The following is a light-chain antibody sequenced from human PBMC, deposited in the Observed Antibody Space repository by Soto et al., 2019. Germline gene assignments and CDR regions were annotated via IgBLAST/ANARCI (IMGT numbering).Light chain of an antibody. CDR3: QQRRSWPIT. CDR2: DAS. J-gene: IGKJ5*01. Sequence: EIVLTQSPATLSLSPGERATLSCRASQSVDSYLAWYQQKPGQAPRLLIYDASNRATGIPARFSGSGSETDFPLTISSLEPEDFAVYYCQQRRSWPITFGQGTRLEIK. V-gene: IGKV3-11*01. CDR1: QSVDSY.